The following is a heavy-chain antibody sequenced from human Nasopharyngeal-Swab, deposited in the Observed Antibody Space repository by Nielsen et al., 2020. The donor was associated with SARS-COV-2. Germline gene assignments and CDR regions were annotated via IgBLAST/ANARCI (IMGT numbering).Heavy chain of an antibody. CDR2: INHSGST. Sequence: SETLSLTCAVYGGSFSAYYWSWIRRPPGKGLEWIGEINHSGSTNYNPSLKSRVTISIDTSKNQFSLKLSSVTAADTAVYYCARGGNCSGGSCYSKWRSIWYFDLWGRGTLVTVSS. V-gene: IGHV4-34*01. J-gene: IGHJ2*01. D-gene: IGHD2-15*01. CDR1: GGSFSAYY. CDR3: ARGGNCSGGSCYSKWRSIWYFDL.